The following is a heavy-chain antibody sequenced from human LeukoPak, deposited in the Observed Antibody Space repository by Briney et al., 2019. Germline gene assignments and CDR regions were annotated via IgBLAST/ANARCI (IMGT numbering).Heavy chain of an antibody. CDR3: ASDRFYFGV. V-gene: IGHV4-59*01. D-gene: IGHD3-16*01. Sequence: SETLSLTCTVSGGSISGYYWSWIRQPPGKGLEWIAFVSHSGSTNYNPSLNNRVTISRDTSKNQLSLKLSSVTAADTAVYYYASDRFYFGVWGQGTLVTVSS. CDR1: GGSISGYY. CDR2: VSHSGST. J-gene: IGHJ4*02.